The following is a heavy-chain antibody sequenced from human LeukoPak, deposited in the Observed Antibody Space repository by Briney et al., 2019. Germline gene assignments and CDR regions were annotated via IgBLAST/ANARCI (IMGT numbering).Heavy chain of an antibody. CDR3: ARSEFGQKCSGAFDI. V-gene: IGHV5-51*01. CDR1: GYRFTSYW. Sequence: GACLQISFKGSGYRFTSYWIGWVLQMPVTGLEWMGIIYPGDSDTRYSPSFQGQVTFSADKSISTAYLQRSSLKASDTAMYYCARSEFGQKCSGAFDIWGQGTMVTVSS. CDR2: IYPGDSDT. J-gene: IGHJ3*02. D-gene: IGHD3-10*01.